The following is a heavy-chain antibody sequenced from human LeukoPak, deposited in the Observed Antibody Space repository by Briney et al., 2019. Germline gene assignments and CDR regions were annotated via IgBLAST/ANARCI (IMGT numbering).Heavy chain of an antibody. V-gene: IGHV5-10-1*01. CDR2: IDPSDSYT. Sequence: GESLKISCKGSGHSFTSYWISWVRRMPGKGLEWMGRIDPSDSYTNYSPSFQGHVTISADKSISTAYLQWSSLKASDTAMYYCARGFPVAGLQVSFDYWGQGTLVTVSS. J-gene: IGHJ4*02. CDR3: ARGFPVAGLQVSFDY. D-gene: IGHD6-19*01. CDR1: GHSFTSYW.